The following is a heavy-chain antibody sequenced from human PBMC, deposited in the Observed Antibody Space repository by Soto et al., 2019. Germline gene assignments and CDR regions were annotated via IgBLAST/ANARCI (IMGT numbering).Heavy chain of an antibody. CDR1: GFTFSSYA. Sequence: GGSLRLSCAASGFTFSSYAMSWVRQAPGKGLEWVSAISGSGGSTYYADSVKGRFTISRDNSKNTLYLQMNSLRAEDTAVYYCAKVSYDFWSGYIFDYWGQGTLVTVSS. V-gene: IGHV3-23*01. D-gene: IGHD3-3*01. CDR2: ISGSGGST. CDR3: AKVSYDFWSGYIFDY. J-gene: IGHJ4*02.